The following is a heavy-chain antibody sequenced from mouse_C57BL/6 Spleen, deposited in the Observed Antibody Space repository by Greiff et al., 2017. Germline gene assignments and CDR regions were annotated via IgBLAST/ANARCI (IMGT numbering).Heavy chain of an antibody. CDR1: GFTFSDYG. J-gene: IGHJ2*01. CDR3: ARPGALYYFDY. V-gene: IGHV5-17*01. CDR2: ISSGSSTI. Sequence: EVQLVESGGGLVKPGGSLKLSCAASGFTFSDYGMHWVRPAPEKGLDWVAYISSGSSTIYYADTVKGRFTISRDNAKNTLFLQMTSLRSEDTAMYYCARPGALYYFDYWGQGTTLTVSS.